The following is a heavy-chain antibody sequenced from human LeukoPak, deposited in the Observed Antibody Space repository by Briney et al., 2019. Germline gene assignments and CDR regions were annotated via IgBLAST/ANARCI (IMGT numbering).Heavy chain of an antibody. V-gene: IGHV4-4*07. J-gene: IGHJ5*02. CDR1: GGSISSYY. Sequence: SETLSLTCTVSGGSISSYYWSWIRQPAGKGLEWIGRIYTSGSTNYNPSLKSRVTMSVDTSKNQFSLKLSSVTAADTAVYYCARDESSDYDFWSGYSRWFDPWGQGTLVTVS. D-gene: IGHD3-3*01. CDR2: IYTSGST. CDR3: ARDESSDYDFWSGYSRWFDP.